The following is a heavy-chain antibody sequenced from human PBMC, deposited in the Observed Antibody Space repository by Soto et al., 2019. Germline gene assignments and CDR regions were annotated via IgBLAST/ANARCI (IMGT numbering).Heavy chain of an antibody. Sequence: EVQLWESGGGLVQPGGSLRLSCATSGFTFYSYAMSWVRQAPGKWLEWVSSISGSGSYIYYADSVKGRFTISRDNSKGTVYLQMSSLRVEDTSVYYCAQDRAGAARSPFDYWGQGTLVTVSS. V-gene: IGHV3-23*01. CDR3: AQDRAGAARSPFDY. D-gene: IGHD6-13*01. CDR2: ISGSGSYI. CDR1: GFTFYSYA. J-gene: IGHJ4*02.